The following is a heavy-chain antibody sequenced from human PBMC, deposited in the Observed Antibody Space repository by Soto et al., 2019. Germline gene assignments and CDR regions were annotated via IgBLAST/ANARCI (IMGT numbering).Heavy chain of an antibody. D-gene: IGHD6-19*01. CDR2: IYHSGST. V-gene: IGHV4-4*02. CDR1: SGSISSSNW. CDR3: ARAGVLIAVAGTGNYFDY. Sequence: QVQLQESGPGLVKPSGTLSLTCAVSSGSISSSNWWSWVRQPPGKGLEWIGEIYHSGSTNYNPSLKSRVTISVDKSKNQFSLKLISVTAADTAVYYCARAGVLIAVAGTGNYFDYWGQGTLVTVSS. J-gene: IGHJ4*02.